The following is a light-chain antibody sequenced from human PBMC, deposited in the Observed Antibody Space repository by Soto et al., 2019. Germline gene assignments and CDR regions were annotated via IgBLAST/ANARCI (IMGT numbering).Light chain of an antibody. CDR1: SSDVDGYNY. V-gene: IGLV2-14*03. CDR3: ISYTTISTYV. J-gene: IGLJ1*01. Sequence: QSVLTQPASVSGSPGQSIAISCTGTSSDVDGYNYVSWCQHHPGKAPKLMIYDVSSRPSGVSNRFSGSKSGNTASLTISGLQAEDEADYYCISYTTISTYVFGTGTKLTVL. CDR2: DVS.